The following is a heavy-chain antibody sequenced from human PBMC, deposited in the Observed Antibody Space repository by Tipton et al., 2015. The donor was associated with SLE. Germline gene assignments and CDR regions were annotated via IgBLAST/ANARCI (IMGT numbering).Heavy chain of an antibody. Sequence: TLSLTCAVSGYSISSGYYWGWIRQPPGKGLEWIGSIYHSGSTNYNPSLKSRVTISVDTSKNQFSLKLSSVTAADTAVYYCARDGDEQQLVYFDYWGQGTLVTVSS. CDR2: IYHSGST. D-gene: IGHD6-13*01. CDR1: GYSISSGYY. V-gene: IGHV4-38-2*02. J-gene: IGHJ4*02. CDR3: ARDGDEQQLVYFDY.